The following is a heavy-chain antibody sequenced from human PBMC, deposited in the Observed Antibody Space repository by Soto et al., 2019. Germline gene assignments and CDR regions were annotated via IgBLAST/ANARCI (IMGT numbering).Heavy chain of an antibody. CDR1: GGPISSTT. Sequence: SETLSLTSPVPGGPISSTTWTGIRRPPGKELEWIGYIYYSGSTNYNPSLKSRVTISVDTSKNQFSLKLSSVTAADTAVYYCARDRYYYDSSGYYYGMDVWGQGTTVTVSS. V-gene: IGHV4-59*01. J-gene: IGHJ6*02. CDR2: IYYSGST. D-gene: IGHD3-22*01. CDR3: ARDRYYYDSSGYYYGMDV.